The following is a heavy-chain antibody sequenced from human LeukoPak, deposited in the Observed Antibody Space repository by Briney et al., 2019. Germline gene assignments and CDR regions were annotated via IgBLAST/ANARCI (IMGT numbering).Heavy chain of an antibody. J-gene: IGHJ3*02. CDR2: IIPIFGTA. CDR1: GGTFSSYA. V-gene: IGHV1-69*13. CDR3: ARDPRAGRLAAFDI. Sequence: GASVKVSCKASGGTFSSYAISWVRQAPGQGLEWMGGIIPIFGTANYAQKFQGRVTITADESTSTAYMELSSLRSEDTAVYYCARDPRAGRLAAFDIWGQGTMVTVSS. D-gene: IGHD2-15*01.